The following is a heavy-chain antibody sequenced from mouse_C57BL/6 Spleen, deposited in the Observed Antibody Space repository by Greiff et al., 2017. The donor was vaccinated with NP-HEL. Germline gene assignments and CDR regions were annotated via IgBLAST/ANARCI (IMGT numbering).Heavy chain of an antibody. CDR2: INPSSGYP. CDR3: ARPPTVVATPYYFDY. CDR1: GYTFTSYW. V-gene: IGHV1-7*01. J-gene: IGHJ2*01. D-gene: IGHD1-1*01. Sequence: VKLQQSGAELAKPGASVKLSCKASGYTFTSYWMPWVNQRPGQGLEWLGSINPSSGYPKYNQKFKDKATLTADKSSSTAYMQRSSLTYEDSAVYYCARPPTVVATPYYFDYWGQGTTLTVSS.